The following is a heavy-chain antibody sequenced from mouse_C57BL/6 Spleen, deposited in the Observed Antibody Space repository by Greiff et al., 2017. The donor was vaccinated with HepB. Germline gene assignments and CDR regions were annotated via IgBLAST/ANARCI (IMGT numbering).Heavy chain of an antibody. CDR2: ISNLAYSI. J-gene: IGHJ3*01. D-gene: IGHD4-1*02. CDR1: GFTFSDYG. Sequence: EVQVVESGGGLVQPGGSLKLSCAASGFTFSDYGMAWVRQAPRKGPEWVAFISNLAYSIYYADTVTGRFTISRENAKNTLYLEMSSLRSEDTAMYYCATTGTGAWFAYWGQGTLVTVSA. V-gene: IGHV5-15*01. CDR3: ATTGTGAWFAY.